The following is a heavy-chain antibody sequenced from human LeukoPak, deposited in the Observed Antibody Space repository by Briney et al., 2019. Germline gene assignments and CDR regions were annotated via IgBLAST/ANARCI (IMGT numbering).Heavy chain of an antibody. D-gene: IGHD3-16*02. V-gene: IGHV3-53*04. CDR3: ARDKLGLGELSLYDQ. J-gene: IGHJ5*02. Sequence: PGGSLRLSCAASGFTFSSYWMHWVRQAPGKGLEWVSIIYSGGSTYYADSVKGRFTISRHNSKNTLYLQMNSLRAEDTAVYYCARDKLGLGELSLYDQWGQGTLVTVFS. CDR1: GFTFSSYW. CDR2: IYSGGST.